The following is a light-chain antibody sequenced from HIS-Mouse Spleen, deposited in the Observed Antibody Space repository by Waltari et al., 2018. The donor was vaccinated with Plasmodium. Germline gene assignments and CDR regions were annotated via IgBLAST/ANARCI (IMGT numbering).Light chain of an antibody. J-gene: IGLJ3*02. Sequence: SYELTQPPSVSVSQGQTARITCSGDALPKKYASWYQQKSGQAPVLVIYGDSKRPSGIPERFSGSSSGTMATLTISGAQVEDEADYYCYSTDSSGNHRVFGGGTKLTVL. CDR3: YSTDSSGNHRV. V-gene: IGLV3-10*01. CDR2: GDS. CDR1: ALPKKY.